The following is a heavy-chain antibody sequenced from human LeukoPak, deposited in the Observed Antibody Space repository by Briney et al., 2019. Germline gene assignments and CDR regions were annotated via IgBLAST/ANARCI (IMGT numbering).Heavy chain of an antibody. CDR3: ARDLNVAVAGPIFDS. V-gene: IGHV4-4*07. Sequence: SETLSLTCTISGGPISSYYWSWIRQPAGKGLEWIGRIYTTGSTNYNPSLKSRVTMSADTSKNQFSLKLSSVTAADTAVYYCARDLNVAVAGPIFDSWGQGTLVTVSS. J-gene: IGHJ4*02. D-gene: IGHD6-19*01. CDR2: IYTTGST. CDR1: GGPISSYY.